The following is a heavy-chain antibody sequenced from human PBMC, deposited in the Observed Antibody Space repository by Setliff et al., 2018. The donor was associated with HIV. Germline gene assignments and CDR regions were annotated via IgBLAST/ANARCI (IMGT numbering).Heavy chain of an antibody. Sequence: PGGSLRLSCTASGFTFGDYAMSWVRQAPGKGLEWVGFIRSKAYGGTTEYAASVKDRFIISKDDSKSIAYLQMNSLKTEDTAVYYCTADLPDSAPYCFDYWGQGALVTVSS. CDR3: TADLPDSAPYCFDY. V-gene: IGHV3-49*04. CDR1: GFTFGDYA. CDR2: IRSKAYGGTT. D-gene: IGHD2-15*01. J-gene: IGHJ4*02.